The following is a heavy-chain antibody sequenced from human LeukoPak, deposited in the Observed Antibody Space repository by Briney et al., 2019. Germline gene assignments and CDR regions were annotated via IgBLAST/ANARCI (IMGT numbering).Heavy chain of an antibody. V-gene: IGHV3-53*01. CDR3: ARDHVVVVTANHYYYGMDV. Sequence: GGSLRLSCAASGFTGSSNYMSWVRQAPGEGLEWVSVIYSGGSTYYADSVEGRFTISRDNSKNTLYLQMNSLRAEDTALYYCARDHVVVVTANHYYYGMDVWGQGTTVTVSS. D-gene: IGHD2-21*02. CDR1: GFTGSSNY. J-gene: IGHJ6*02. CDR2: IYSGGST.